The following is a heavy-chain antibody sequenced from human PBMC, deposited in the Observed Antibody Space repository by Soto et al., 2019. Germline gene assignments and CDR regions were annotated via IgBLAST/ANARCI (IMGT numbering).Heavy chain of an antibody. J-gene: IGHJ6*02. CDR3: ARGIQYRYGMDV. Sequence: TGGSLRLSCAATGFTFTSYWMHWVRQAPGKGLVWVSRINGDGSNTFYADSVKGRLTISRDNAKNTVYLQMNSLRAEDTAVYYCARGIQYRYGMDVWGQGTTVTVSS. CDR1: GFTFTSYW. CDR2: INGDGSNT. V-gene: IGHV3-74*01. D-gene: IGHD4-4*01.